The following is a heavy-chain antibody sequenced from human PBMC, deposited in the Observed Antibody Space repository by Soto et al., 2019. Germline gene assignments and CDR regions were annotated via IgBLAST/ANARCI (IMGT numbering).Heavy chain of an antibody. CDR3: ANDIIVIPAAKGLDY. CDR1: GYTSTNYG. Sequence: GASVKVSCKASGYTSTNYGMHWVRQAPGQRLEWMGWINAGSGNTKYSQKFQGRITITRDTSASTVYMELSSLRSEDTAVYYCANDIIVIPAAKGLDYWGQGALVTV. D-gene: IGHD2-2*01. J-gene: IGHJ4*02. CDR2: INAGSGNT. V-gene: IGHV1-3*01.